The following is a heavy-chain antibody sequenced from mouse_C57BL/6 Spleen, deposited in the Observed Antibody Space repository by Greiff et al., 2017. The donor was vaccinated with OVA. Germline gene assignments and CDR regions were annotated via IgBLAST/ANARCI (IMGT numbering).Heavy chain of an antibody. CDR1: GYTFTDYY. CDR3: ARSLPWFAY. D-gene: IGHD1-2*01. Sequence: EVQLQQSGPELVKPGASVKISCKASGYTFTDYYMNWVKQSHGKSLEWIGDINPNNGGTSYNQKFKGKATLTVDKSSSTAYMELRSLTSEDSAVYYCARSLPWFAYWGQGTLVTVSA. J-gene: IGHJ3*01. V-gene: IGHV1-26*01. CDR2: INPNNGGT.